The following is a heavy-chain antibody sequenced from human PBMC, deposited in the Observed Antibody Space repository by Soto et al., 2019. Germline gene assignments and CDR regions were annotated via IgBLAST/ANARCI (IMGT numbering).Heavy chain of an antibody. Sequence: QEQLVESGGGVVQPGRSLRLSCAASGFTFSSYDMHWVRQAPGKGLDWVAVIWYDGSNKDYADSVKGRFTISRDNSKNTLYLQMNSLRGEDTAVYYCARGYGVKSGTFDFWGQGTMVTVSS. J-gene: IGHJ3*01. CDR2: IWYDGSNK. V-gene: IGHV3-33*01. CDR3: ARGYGVKSGTFDF. D-gene: IGHD4-17*01. CDR1: GFTFSSYD.